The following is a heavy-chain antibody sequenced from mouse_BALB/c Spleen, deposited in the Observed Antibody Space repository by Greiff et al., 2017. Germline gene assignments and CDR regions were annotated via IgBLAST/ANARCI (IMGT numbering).Heavy chain of an antibody. CDR3: ARGTTAYYYAMDY. CDR1: GYAFSSSW. V-gene: IGHV1-82*01. CDR2: IYPGDGDT. J-gene: IGHJ4*01. Sequence: QVQLQQSGPELVKPGASVKISCKASGYAFSSSWMNWVKQRPGQGLEWIGRIYPGDGDTNYNGKFKGKATLTADKSSSTAYMQLSSLTSVDSAVYFCARGTTAYYYAMDYWGQGTSVTVSS. D-gene: IGHD1-2*01.